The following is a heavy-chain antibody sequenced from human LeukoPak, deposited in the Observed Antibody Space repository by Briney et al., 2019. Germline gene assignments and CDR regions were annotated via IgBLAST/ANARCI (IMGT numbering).Heavy chain of an antibody. CDR3: AKDHSSGWHRMGDY. Sequence: GGSLRFSCAASGFTFTNYVMSWVRQAPGKGLEWVSSVSGGGGTTYYADSVKGRFAISRDNSKDTLYLQMNSLRAEDTAVYFCAKDHSSGWHRMGDYWGQGTLVTVSS. CDR1: GFTFTNYV. D-gene: IGHD6-19*01. CDR2: VSGGGGTT. V-gene: IGHV3-23*01. J-gene: IGHJ4*02.